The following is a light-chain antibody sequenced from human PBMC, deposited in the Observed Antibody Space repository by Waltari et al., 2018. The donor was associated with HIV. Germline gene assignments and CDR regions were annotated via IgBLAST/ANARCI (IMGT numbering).Light chain of an antibody. CDR3: GTWDSSLSAGV. J-gene: IGLJ3*02. Sequence: QSVLTQPPSVSAAPGQKVTISCSGSNSNIGRNYVSWYQHLPGRVPKLPILELCRRSSGFPDRCSGSKAGTSAALVITGLQTGGEADYYCGTWDSSLSAGVFGGGTKVTVL. V-gene: IGLV1-51*02. CDR1: NSNIGRNY. CDR2: ELC.